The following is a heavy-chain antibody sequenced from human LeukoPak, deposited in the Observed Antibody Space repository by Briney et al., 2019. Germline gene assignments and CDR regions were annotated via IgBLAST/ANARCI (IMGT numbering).Heavy chain of an antibody. CDR1: GGTFSRYA. J-gene: IGHJ4*02. V-gene: IGHV1-69*04. CDR3: ARVGEYGSGWYPYYFDC. D-gene: IGHD6-19*01. Sequence: SVKVSCKASGGTFSRYAISWVRQAPGQGLEWVGRIIPILGIANYAQKFQGRVTITADKSTSTAYMELSSLRSEDTAVYYCARVGEYGSGWYPYYFDCWGQGTLVTVSS. CDR2: IIPILGIA.